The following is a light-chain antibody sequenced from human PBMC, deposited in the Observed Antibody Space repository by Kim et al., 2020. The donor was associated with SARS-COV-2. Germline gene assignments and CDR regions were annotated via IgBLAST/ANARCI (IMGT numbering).Light chain of an antibody. CDR2: GKN. J-gene: IGLJ2*01. V-gene: IGLV3-19*01. CDR1: SLRSYY. Sequence: SSELTQDPAVSVALGQTVRITCRGDSLRSYYATWYQQKPGQAPVLVIYGKNNRPSGIPDRLSGSSSGNTASLTITGAQAEDEADYYCKSRGTSGNVVFGGGTQLTVL. CDR3: KSRGTSGNVV.